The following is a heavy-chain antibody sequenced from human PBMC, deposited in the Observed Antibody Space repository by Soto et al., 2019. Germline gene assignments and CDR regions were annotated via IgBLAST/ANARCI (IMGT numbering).Heavy chain of an antibody. J-gene: IGHJ5*02. Sequence: SETLSLSCAVYGGSFSGYYWSWIRQPPGKGLEWIGEINHSGSTNYNPSLKSRVTISVDTSKNQFSLKLSSVTAADTVVYYCVRVGGRITIFGVVTSHNWFDPWGQGTLVT. CDR1: GGSFSGYY. V-gene: IGHV4-34*01. CDR2: INHSGST. D-gene: IGHD3-3*01. CDR3: VRVGGRITIFGVVTSHNWFDP.